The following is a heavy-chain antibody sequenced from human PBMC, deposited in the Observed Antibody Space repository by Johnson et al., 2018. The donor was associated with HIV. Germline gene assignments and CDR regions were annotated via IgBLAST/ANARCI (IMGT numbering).Heavy chain of an antibody. CDR1: GFTFSTFP. J-gene: IGHJ3*02. CDR3: ASPLEAAAGPMDAFDI. CDR2: LSYDGRNH. D-gene: IGHD6-13*01. V-gene: IGHV3-30*14. Sequence: QMQPVESGGGVVRPGRSLRLSCAASGFTFSTFPLHRVRQAPGQGLEWVAILSYDGRNHYYADSVKGLFTISRDNSKNTLYLQMNSLRAEDTAVYYCASPLEAAAGPMDAFDIWGQGTMVTVSS.